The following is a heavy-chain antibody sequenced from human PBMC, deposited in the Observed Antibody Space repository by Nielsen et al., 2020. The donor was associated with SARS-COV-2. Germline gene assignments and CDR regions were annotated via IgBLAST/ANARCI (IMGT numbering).Heavy chain of an antibody. CDR3: AKDIGTTVTTRGNAFDI. CDR2: ISSRIGSV. J-gene: IGHJ3*02. V-gene: IGHV3-9*01. D-gene: IGHD4-17*01. Sequence: GGSLRLSCAASGFIFDDYAMHWVRQTPGKGPEWVSGISSRIGSVRYADTVKGRFTISRDNAKNSLYLQMNSLRPQDTALYYCAKDIGTTVTTRGNAFDIWGQGTMVTVSS. CDR1: GFIFDDYA.